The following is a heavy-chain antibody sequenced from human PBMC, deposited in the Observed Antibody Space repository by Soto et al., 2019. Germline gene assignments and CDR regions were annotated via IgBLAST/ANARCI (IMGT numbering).Heavy chain of an antibody. J-gene: IGHJ5*02. CDR3: ARTYSNYGYNWFDP. V-gene: IGHV4-4*02. Sequence: SETLSLTCAVSSGSISSSNWWSWVRQPPGKGLEWIGEIYHSGSTNYNPSLKSRVTISVDKSKNQFSLKLSSVTAADTAVYYCARTYSNYGYNWFDPWGQGTLVTVSS. CDR2: IYHSGST. CDR1: SGSISSSNW. D-gene: IGHD4-4*01.